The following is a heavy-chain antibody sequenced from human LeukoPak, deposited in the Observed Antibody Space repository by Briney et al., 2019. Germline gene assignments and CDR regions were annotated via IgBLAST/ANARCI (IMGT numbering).Heavy chain of an antibody. D-gene: IGHD6-19*01. J-gene: IGHJ4*02. V-gene: IGHV4-34*01. CDR3: ARDQWLVRRTTGFDY. CDR2: INHSGST. Sequence: PSETLSLTCAVYGGSFSGYYWSWIRQPPGKGLEWIGEINHSGSTNYNPSLKSRVTISVDTSKNQFSLKLSSVTAADTAVYYCARDQWLVRRTTGFDYWGQGTLATVSS. CDR1: GGSFSGYY.